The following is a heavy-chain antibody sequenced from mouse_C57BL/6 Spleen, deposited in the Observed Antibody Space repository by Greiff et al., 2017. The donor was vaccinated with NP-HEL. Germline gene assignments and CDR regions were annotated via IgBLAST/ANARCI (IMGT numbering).Heavy chain of an antibody. V-gene: IGHV1-22*01. Sequence: EVQLQQSGPELVKPGASVKMSCKASGYTFTDYNMHWVKQSHGKSLEWIGYINPNNGGTSYNQKFKGKATLTVNKSSSTAYMELRSLTSEDSAVYYCARWGNYSYYYAMDYWGQGTSVTVSS. J-gene: IGHJ4*01. CDR1: GYTFTDYN. CDR3: ARWGNYSYYYAMDY. D-gene: IGHD2-1*01. CDR2: INPNNGGT.